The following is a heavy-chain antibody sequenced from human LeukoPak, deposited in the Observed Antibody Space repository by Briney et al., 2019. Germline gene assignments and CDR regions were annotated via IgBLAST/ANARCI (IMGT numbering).Heavy chain of an antibody. CDR3: GRGGDGIDI. J-gene: IGHJ3*02. Sequence: GGSLRLSCAASGFTFSNYLMHWVRQAPGKGLMWVSRINVDETNAYADSVRGRFTISSDNGKNAMYLQMNSLRAEETAVYFCGRGGDGIDIWGQGTTVIVSS. CDR2: INVDETNA. CDR1: GFTFSNYL. V-gene: IGHV3-74*01.